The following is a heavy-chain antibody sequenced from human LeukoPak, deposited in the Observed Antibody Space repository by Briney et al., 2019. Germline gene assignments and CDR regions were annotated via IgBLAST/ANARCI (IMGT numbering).Heavy chain of an antibody. J-gene: IGHJ4*02. CDR3: ARDGYYDSSDNY. D-gene: IGHD3-22*01. Sequence: SQTLSLTCTVSGGSISSGDYYWSWIRQPQGKGLEWIGYIYYSGSTYYNPSLKSRVTISVDTSKNQFSLKLSSVTAADTAVYYCARDGYYDSSDNYWGQGTLVTVSS. CDR1: GGSISSGDYY. CDR2: IYYSGST. V-gene: IGHV4-30-4*08.